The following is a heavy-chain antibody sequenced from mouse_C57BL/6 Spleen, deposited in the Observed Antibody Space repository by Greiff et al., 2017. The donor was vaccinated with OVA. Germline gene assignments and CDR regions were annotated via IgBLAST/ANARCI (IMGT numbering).Heavy chain of an antibody. CDR2: IDPSDSYT. J-gene: IGHJ1*03. V-gene: IGHV1-50*01. CDR1: GYTFTSYW. D-gene: IGHD2-1*01. Sequence: QVQLQQPGAELVKPGASVKLSCKASGYTFTSYWMQWVKQRPGQGLEWIGEIDPSDSYTNYNQKFKGKATLTVDTSSSTAYMQLSSLTSEDSAVYDCARPVYGNSSYWYFDVWGTGTTVTVSS. CDR3: ARPVYGNSSYWYFDV.